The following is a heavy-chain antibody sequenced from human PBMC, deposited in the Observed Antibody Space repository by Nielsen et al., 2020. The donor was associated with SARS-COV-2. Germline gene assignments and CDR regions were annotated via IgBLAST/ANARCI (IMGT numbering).Heavy chain of an antibody. CDR2: ISWNSGSI. CDR3: ARKTDQGGYDWFDP. CDR1: GFTFDDYA. J-gene: IGHJ5*02. V-gene: IGHV3-9*01. D-gene: IGHD5-12*01. Sequence: SLKISCAASGFTFDDYAMHWVRQAPGKGLEWVSGISWNSGSIGYADSVKGRFTISRDNAKNSLYLQMNSLRAEDTALYYCARKTDQGGYDWFDPWGQGTLVTVSS.